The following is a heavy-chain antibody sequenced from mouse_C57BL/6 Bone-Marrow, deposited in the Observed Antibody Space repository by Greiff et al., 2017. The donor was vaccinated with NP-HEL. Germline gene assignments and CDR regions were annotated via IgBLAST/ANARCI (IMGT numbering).Heavy chain of an antibody. D-gene: IGHD1-1*01. CDR2: INPSNGGT. CDR3: ARSDYYGSSYEAY. CDR1: GYTFTSYW. V-gene: IGHV1-53*01. J-gene: IGHJ3*01. Sequence: QVQLKESGAELVKPGASVKLSCKASGYTFTSYWMHWVKQRPGRGLEWIGNINPSNGGTNYNEKFKSKATLTVDKSSSTAYMQLSSLTSEDSAVYYCARSDYYGSSYEAYWGQGTLVTVSA.